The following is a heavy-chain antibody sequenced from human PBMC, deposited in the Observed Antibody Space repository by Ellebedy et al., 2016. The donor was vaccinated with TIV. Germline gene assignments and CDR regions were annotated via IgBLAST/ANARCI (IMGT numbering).Heavy chain of an antibody. CDR1: GGTFSSYA. Sequence: ASVKVSCXASGGTFSSYAISWVRQAPGQRLEWMGWINAGNGNTKYSQKFQGRVTITRDTSASTAYMELSSLRSEDTAVYYCARERWELQDYWGQGTLVTVSS. J-gene: IGHJ4*02. V-gene: IGHV1-3*01. CDR3: ARERWELQDY. D-gene: IGHD1-26*01. CDR2: INAGNGNT.